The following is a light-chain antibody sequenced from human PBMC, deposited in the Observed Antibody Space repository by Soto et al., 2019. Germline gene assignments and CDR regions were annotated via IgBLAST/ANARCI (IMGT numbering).Light chain of an antibody. CDR1: SGSIVSNY. V-gene: IGLV6-57*01. CDR2: EDN. Sequence: NFMLTQPHSVSESPGKTVTISCTRSSGSIVSNYVQWYQQRPGSSPTTVIYEDNQRPSGVPDRFSGSIDSSSNSASLTISGLKTEDEAEYYCQSYDSNYRVFGGGTKLTVL. J-gene: IGLJ3*02. CDR3: QSYDSNYRV.